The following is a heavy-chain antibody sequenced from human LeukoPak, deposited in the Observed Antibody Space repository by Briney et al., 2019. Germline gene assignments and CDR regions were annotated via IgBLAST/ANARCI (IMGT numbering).Heavy chain of an antibody. CDR2: IYYSGNT. J-gene: IGHJ4*02. CDR1: GFTFSSDA. Sequence: GSLRLSCAASGFTFSSDAMGWVRQAPGKGLEWIGSIYYSGNTYYNASLKSQVSISIDTSKNQFSLRLTSVTAADTAVYYCARQTGSGLFILPGGQGTLVTVSS. V-gene: IGHV4-39*01. D-gene: IGHD3/OR15-3a*01. CDR3: ARQTGSGLFILP.